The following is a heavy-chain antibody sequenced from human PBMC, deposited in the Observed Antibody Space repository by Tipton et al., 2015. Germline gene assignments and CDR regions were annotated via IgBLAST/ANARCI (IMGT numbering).Heavy chain of an antibody. CDR1: GGSVMSDNYY. Sequence: LRLSCTVSGGSVMSDNYYWSWIRQPPGKGLDWIGYIYYSGSTNYSPSLKSRVTISIDTSKNQFSMKLRSVTTADTAVYFCAGMSQRGITMVRGIIKRFEIWGQGTTVTVSS. D-gene: IGHD3-10*01. CDR2: IYYSGST. CDR3: AGMSQRGITMVRGIIKRFEI. V-gene: IGHV4-61*01. J-gene: IGHJ3*02.